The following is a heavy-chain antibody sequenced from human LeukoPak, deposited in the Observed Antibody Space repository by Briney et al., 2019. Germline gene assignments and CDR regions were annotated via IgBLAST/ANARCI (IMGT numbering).Heavy chain of an antibody. CDR3: ARDDSWAFDY. V-gene: IGHV3-48*02. CDR1: GFTFTNAW. CDR2: IRTSSGGI. Sequence: PGGSLRLSCAASGFTFTNAWMSWVRQAPGKGLEWVAYIRTSSGGIYYADSVKGRFTISTDTAKNSLYLEMNNLRDGGTAVYYCARDDSWAFDYWGQGTLVTVSS. D-gene: IGHD2-21*02. J-gene: IGHJ4*02.